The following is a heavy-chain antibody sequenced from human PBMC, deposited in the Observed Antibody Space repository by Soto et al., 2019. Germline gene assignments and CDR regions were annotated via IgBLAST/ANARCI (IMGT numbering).Heavy chain of an antibody. CDR2: VYYTGST. J-gene: IGHJ5*02. CDR3: VRTARQGAVAPHWFDR. V-gene: IGHV4-30-4*01. Sequence: QVQLQESGPELVKPSQTLSLTCTVSGASIRSTDYYWSWIRQAPGKGLEWIGYVYYTGSTYYNPSLMSRLTISVDTSKNQFSLKLTSATAAETAVYYCVRTARQGAVAPHWFDRWGQGTQVTVSS. D-gene: IGHD2-21*02. CDR1: GASIRSTDYY.